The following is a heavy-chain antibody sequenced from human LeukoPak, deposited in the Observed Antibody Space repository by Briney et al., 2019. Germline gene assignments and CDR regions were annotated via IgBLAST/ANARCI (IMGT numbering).Heavy chain of an antibody. CDR2: ISGSGGST. CDR3: AREYCSGTSCYGYFDY. Sequence: PGRSLRLSCAASGFNFRNYGMHWVRQAPGRGPEWVSAISGSGGSTYYADSVKGRFTISRDNSKNTLYLQMNSLRAEDTAVYYCAREYCSGTSCYGYFDYWGQGTLVTVSS. CDR1: GFNFRNYG. J-gene: IGHJ4*02. V-gene: IGHV3-23*01. D-gene: IGHD2-2*01.